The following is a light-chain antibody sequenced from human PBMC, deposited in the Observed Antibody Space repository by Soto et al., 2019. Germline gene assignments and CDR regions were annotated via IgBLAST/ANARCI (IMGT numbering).Light chain of an antibody. V-gene: IGKV1-5*01. CDR2: DAS. J-gene: IGKJ2*01. Sequence: DIQMTQSPSTLSASVGDGVTITCRASQNISVWLAWYQQRPGKAPKFLIYDASSLETGVPSRFSGSGSGTEFTLTIRSLQPDDFATYYCQQYYSSSPTFGQGTKLEIK. CDR1: QNISVW. CDR3: QQYYSSSPT.